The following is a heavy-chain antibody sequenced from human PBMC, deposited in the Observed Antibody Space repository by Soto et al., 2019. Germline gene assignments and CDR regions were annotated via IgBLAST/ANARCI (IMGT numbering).Heavy chain of an antibody. CDR2: INAANGNT. J-gene: IGHJ4*02. D-gene: IGHD2-15*01. CDR1: GYTFTSYA. Sequence: GASVKVSCKASGYTFTSYAMHWVRQAPGQRLEWMGWINAANGNTKYSQKFQGRVTITRDTSASTAYMELRSVRSEDRAVYYCARILGYCSGGSCDYWGQGTLVTVS. CDR3: ARILGYCSGGSCDY. V-gene: IGHV1-3*01.